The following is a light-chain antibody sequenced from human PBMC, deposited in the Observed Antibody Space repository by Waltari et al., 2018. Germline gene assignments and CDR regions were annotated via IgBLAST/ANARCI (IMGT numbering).Light chain of an antibody. Sequence: QSALTQPASVSGSPGQSITISCTGTSSDVGSYNLVSWYQHHPGKAPKLMMYEGSKRPSGVSNRFSGSKSGTTASRAFAGLQAEDEADYYCCSYAGSNSWVFGEGTKLTVL. J-gene: IGLJ3*02. CDR3: CSYAGSNSWV. CDR1: SSDVGSYNL. V-gene: IGLV2-23*01. CDR2: EGS.